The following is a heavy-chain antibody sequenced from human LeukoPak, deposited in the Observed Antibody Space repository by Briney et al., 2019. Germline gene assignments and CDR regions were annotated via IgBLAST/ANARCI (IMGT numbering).Heavy chain of an antibody. D-gene: IGHD2-15*01. V-gene: IGHV4-59*01. CDR2: IYYSGST. CDR1: GGSISSDY. Sequence: SETLSLTCTVSGGSISSDYWSWIRQPPGKGLEWIGYIYYSGSTNYNPSLKSRVTISVDTSKNQFSLKLSSVTAADTAVYYCAREPTYCSGGSCYMYYFDYWGQGTLVTVSS. J-gene: IGHJ4*02. CDR3: AREPTYCSGGSCYMYYFDY.